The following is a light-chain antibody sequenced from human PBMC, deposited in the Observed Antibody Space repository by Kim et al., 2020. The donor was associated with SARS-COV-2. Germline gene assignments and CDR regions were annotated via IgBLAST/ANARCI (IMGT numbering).Light chain of an antibody. CDR1: SSDVGGYNY. Sequence: QSALTQPASVSGSPGQSITISCTGTSSDVGGYNYVSWYQQHPGKAPKLMFYDVSNRPSGVSNRFSGSKSGNTASLTISGLQAEDEADYYCSSYTSSTPSLFGGGTQLTVL. J-gene: IGLJ2*01. CDR2: DVS. CDR3: SSYTSSTPSL. V-gene: IGLV2-14*03.